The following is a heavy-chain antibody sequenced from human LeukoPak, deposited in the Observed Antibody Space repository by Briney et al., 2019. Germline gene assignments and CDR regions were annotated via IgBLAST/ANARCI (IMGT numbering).Heavy chain of an antibody. V-gene: IGHV4-34*01. D-gene: IGHD2-15*01. CDR2: INHSGST. CDR3: ARARVRYCSGGSCYSKYYYYYMDV. Sequence: SETLSLTCTVSGGSISSYYWSWIRQPPGKGLEWIGEINHSGSTNYNPSLKSRVTISVDTSKNQFSLKLSSVTAADTAVYYCARARVRYCSGGSCYSKYYYYYMDVWGKGTTVTVSS. J-gene: IGHJ6*03. CDR1: GGSISSYY.